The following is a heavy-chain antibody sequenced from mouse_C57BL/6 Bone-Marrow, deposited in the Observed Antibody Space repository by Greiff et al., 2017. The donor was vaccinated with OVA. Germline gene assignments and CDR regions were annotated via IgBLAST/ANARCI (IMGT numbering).Heavy chain of an antibody. CDR3: AANWDVGAMDD. D-gene: IGHD4-1*01. CDR1: GYSITSGYY. Sequence: ESGPGLVKPSQSLSLTCSVTGYSITSGYYWNWIRQFPGNKLEWMGYISYDGSNNYNPSLKNRISITRDTSKNQLFLKLNSVTTEDTATYYCAANWDVGAMDDWGQGTSVTVSS. V-gene: IGHV3-6*01. J-gene: IGHJ4*01. CDR2: ISYDGSN.